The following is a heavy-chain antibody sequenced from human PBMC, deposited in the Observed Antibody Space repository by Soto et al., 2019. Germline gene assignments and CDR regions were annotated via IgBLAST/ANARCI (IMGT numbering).Heavy chain of an antibody. V-gene: IGHV1-18*01. CDR1: GYTFTSYG. D-gene: IGHD5-12*01. J-gene: IGHJ6*02. CDR2: ISAYNGNT. CDR3: ARDSGYDSNYGMDV. Sequence: GASVKVSCKASGYTFTSYGISWVRQAPGQGLEWMGWISAYNGNTNYAQKLQGRVTMTTDTSTSTAYMELRSLRSDDTAVYYCARDSGYDSNYGMDVWGQGTTVTVSS.